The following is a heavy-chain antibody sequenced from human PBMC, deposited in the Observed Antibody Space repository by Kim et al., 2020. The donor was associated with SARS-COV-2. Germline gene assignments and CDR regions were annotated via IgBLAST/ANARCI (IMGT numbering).Heavy chain of an antibody. D-gene: IGHD1-7*01. CDR3: ARDNWNYSWFYYGMDV. CDR2: IWYDGSNK. CDR1: GFTFSSYG. J-gene: IGHJ6*02. Sequence: GGSLRLSCAASGFTFSSYGMHWVRQAPGKGLEWVAVIWYDGSNKYYADSVKGRFTISRDNSKNTLYLQMNSLRAEDTAVYYCARDNWNYSWFYYGMDVWGQGTTVTVSS. V-gene: IGHV3-33*01.